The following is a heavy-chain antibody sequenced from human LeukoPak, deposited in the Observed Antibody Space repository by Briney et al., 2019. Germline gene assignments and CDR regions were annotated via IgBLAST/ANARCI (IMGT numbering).Heavy chain of an antibody. CDR3: ARATRDGYKLARLPDDY. CDR2: ISAYNGNT. CDR1: GYTFTSYG. V-gene: IGHV1-18*01. Sequence: GASVKVSCKASGYTFTSYGISLVRQAPGQGLEWMGWISAYNGNTNYAQKLQGRVTMTRDTSTSTAYMELRSLRSDDTAVYYCARATRDGYKLARLPDDYWGQGTLVTVSS. J-gene: IGHJ4*02. D-gene: IGHD5-24*01.